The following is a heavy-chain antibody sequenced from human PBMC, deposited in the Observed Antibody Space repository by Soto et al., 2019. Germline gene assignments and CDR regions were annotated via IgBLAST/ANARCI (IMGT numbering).Heavy chain of an antibody. V-gene: IGHV4-59*01. CDR2: IYYSGST. J-gene: IGHJ6*03. CDR3: ASTPYYYYYMDV. CDR1: GGSISSYY. Sequence: QVQLQESGPGLVKPSETLSLTCTVFGGSISSYYWSWIRQPPGKGLEWIGYIYYSGSTNYNPSLKSRVTISVDTSKNQFSLKLSSVTAADTAVYYCASTPYYYYYMDVWGKGTTVTVSS.